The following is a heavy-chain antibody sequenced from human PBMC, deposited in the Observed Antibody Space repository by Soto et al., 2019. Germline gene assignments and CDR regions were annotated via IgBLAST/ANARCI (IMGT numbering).Heavy chain of an antibody. V-gene: IGHV1-8*01. Sequence: QVQLVQSGAEVKKPGASVKVSCKASGYIFPNYDINWVRQATGQGLEYLGWTNPNSGNTGYVQKFQGRFTMTTNTSINTAYMELNSLRSEDTAVYYCARGMKYGDYSRWFVPCVKGTLVTVSS. CDR3: ARGMKYGDYSRWFVP. J-gene: IGHJ5*02. D-gene: IGHD4-17*01. CDR1: GYIFPNYD. CDR2: TNPNSGNT.